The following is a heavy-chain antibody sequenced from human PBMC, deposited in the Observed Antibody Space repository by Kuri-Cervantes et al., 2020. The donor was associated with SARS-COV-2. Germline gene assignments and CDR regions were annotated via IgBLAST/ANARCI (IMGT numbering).Heavy chain of an antibody. CDR3: ARERDNCSSTSCYFFDY. J-gene: IGHJ4*02. D-gene: IGHD2-2*01. CDR2: IYHSGST. CDR1: GYSIRSGYY. V-gene: IGHV4-38-2*02. Sequence: SQTLSLTCAASGYSIRSGYYWGWIRQPPGKGLEWIGSIYHSGSTYYNPSLKSRVTISVDTSKNQFSLKLSSVTAADTAVYYCARERDNCSSTSCYFFDYWGQGTLVTVSS.